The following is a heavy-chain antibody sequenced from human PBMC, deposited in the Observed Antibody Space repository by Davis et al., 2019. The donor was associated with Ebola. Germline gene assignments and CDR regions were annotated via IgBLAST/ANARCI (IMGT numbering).Heavy chain of an antibody. J-gene: IGHJ4*02. Sequence: ASVKVSCKASGYTFTSYDINWVRQTTGQGLEWMGWMNPNSGNTGYAQKFQGRVTLTRNTSISTAYMELSSLRSEDTAVYYCARAPTWSQINYYCFDYWGQGTLVTVSS. CDR2: MNPNSGNT. V-gene: IGHV1-8*01. D-gene: IGHD3-10*01. CDR1: GYTFTSYD. CDR3: ARAPTWSQINYYCFDY.